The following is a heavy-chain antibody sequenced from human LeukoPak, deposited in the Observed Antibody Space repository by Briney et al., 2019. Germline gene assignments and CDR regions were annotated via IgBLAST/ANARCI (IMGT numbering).Heavy chain of an antibody. CDR2: MNPNSGNT. CDR1: GYTFTSYD. J-gene: IGHJ6*02. V-gene: IGHV1-8*01. CDR3: ARGRPLWFGEFLHYYYGMDV. Sequence: ASVKVSCKASGYTFTSYDINLVRQPTGQGLEWMGWMNPNSGNTGYAQKFQGRVTMTRNTSISTAYMELSRLRSEDTAVYYCARGRPLWFGEFLHYYYGMDVWGQGTMVTVSS. D-gene: IGHD3-10*01.